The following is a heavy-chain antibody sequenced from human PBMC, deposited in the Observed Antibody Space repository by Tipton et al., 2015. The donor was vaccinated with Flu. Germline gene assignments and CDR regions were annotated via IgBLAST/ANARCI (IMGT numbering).Heavy chain of an antibody. CDR2: IYSTTYI. CDR3: ARGVAGGFDV. D-gene: IGHD6-19*01. J-gene: IGHJ3*01. CDR1: GFTVSGQY. V-gene: IGHV3-66*02. Sequence: SLRLSCAASGFTVSGQYMGWVRQAPGKGLRWISVIYSTTYIYYADSVKGRFTISRDISRNRVYLQMNNLRPDDTGLYYCARGVAGGFDVWGQGTMVTVSS.